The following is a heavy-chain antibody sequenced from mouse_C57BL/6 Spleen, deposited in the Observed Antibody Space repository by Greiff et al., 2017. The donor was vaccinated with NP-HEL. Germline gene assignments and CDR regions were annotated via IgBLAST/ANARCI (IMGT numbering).Heavy chain of an antibody. J-gene: IGHJ4*01. CDR3: TRYPYGSHYYAMDY. Sequence: VKLMESGAELVRPGASVTLSCKASGYTFTDYEMHWVKQTPVHGLEWIGAIDPETGGTAYNQKFKGKAILTADKSSSTAYMELRSLTSEDSAVYYCTRYPYGSHYYAMDYWGQGTSVTVSS. D-gene: IGHD1-1*01. CDR2: IDPETGGT. CDR1: GYTFTDYE. V-gene: IGHV1-15*01.